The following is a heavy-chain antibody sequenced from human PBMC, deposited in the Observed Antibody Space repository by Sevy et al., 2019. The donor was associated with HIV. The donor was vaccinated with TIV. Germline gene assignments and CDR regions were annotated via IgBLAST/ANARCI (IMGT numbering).Heavy chain of an antibody. J-gene: IGHJ4*02. CDR2: IWYDGSNK. Sequence: GGSLRLSCAASRFSFSSYGMHWVRQAPGKGLEWVAVIWYDGSNKYYADSVKGRFTVSRDNSKNTLYLQMNSLRAEDTAVYYSARDPSGSYYNSYYFDYWGQGTLVTVSS. CDR3: ARDPSGSYYNSYYFDY. V-gene: IGHV3-33*01. D-gene: IGHD3-10*01. CDR1: RFSFSSYG.